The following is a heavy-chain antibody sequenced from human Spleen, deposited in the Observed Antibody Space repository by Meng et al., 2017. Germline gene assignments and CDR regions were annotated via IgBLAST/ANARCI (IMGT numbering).Heavy chain of an antibody. Sequence: QVQLPESGPGLVKPSGTLSPTRAVSGGSISSSNHYWDWIRQPPGKGLEWIGSIYYSGSTYYNPSLKSRVTISVDTSKNHFSLKLNSVTATDTAFYYCARHASINTDYFDYWGQGTLVTVSS. D-gene: IGHD2/OR15-2a*01. V-gene: IGHV4-39*02. J-gene: IGHJ4*02. CDR1: GGSISSSNHY. CDR3: ARHASINTDYFDY. CDR2: IYYSGST.